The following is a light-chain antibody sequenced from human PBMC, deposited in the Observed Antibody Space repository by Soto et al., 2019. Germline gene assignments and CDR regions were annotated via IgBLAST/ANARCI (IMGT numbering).Light chain of an antibody. CDR1: SSDVGSYNL. V-gene: IGLV2-14*02. J-gene: IGLJ1*01. CDR3: SSYTDSSNYV. Sequence: QSALTQPASVSGSPGQSITISCIGTSSDVGSYNLVSWYQQHPGKAPKVLIYEVSERPSGVSNRFSGSKSGNTASLTISGLQAEDEAEYYCSSYTDSSNYVFGTGTKVTVL. CDR2: EVS.